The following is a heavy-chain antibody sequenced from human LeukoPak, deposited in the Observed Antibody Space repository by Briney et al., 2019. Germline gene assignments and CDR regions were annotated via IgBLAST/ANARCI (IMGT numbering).Heavy chain of an antibody. V-gene: IGHV4-4*02. CDR1: GGSITSTNW. CDR2: VSLSGLT. Sequence: PSGTLSLTCGVSGGSITSTNWWGWVRQPPGQGLEWIGEVSLSGLTNYTPSLSSRVIMALDTSKNHLSLHLTSVTAADTAVYYCSRENGAFSPFGYWGQGYLVTVLS. CDR3: SRENGAFSPFGY. J-gene: IGHJ4*02. D-gene: IGHD2-8*01.